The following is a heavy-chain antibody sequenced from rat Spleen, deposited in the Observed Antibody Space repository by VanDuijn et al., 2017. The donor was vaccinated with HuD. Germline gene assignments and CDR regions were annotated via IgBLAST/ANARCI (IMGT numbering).Heavy chain of an antibody. CDR1: GFTFSNYD. Sequence: EVQLVESGGGLVQPGRSMKLSCAASGFTFSNYDMAWVRKAPKKGLEWVAYISYDGSNTQYRDSVKGRFTISRDDGKNTLYLQMDSLRSEDTATYYCATTRDWGQGVMVTVSS. D-gene: IGHD1-10*01. J-gene: IGHJ2*01. V-gene: IGHV5-25*01. CDR3: ATTRD. CDR2: ISYDGSNT.